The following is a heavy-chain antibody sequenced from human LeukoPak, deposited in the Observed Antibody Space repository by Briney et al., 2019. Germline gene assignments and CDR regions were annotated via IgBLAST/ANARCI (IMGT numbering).Heavy chain of an antibody. D-gene: IGHD4-17*01. J-gene: IGHJ4*02. Sequence: PGGSLRLSCAASGFTFSSYAMSWVRQAPGKGLEWVSVIGGSGGSTYYADSVKGRFTISRDNSKNTLYLQMNSLRAEDTAVHYCAKDGLSDGDYDYIDYWGQGTLVTVSS. V-gene: IGHV3-23*01. CDR3: AKDGLSDGDYDYIDY. CDR1: GFTFSSYA. CDR2: IGGSGGST.